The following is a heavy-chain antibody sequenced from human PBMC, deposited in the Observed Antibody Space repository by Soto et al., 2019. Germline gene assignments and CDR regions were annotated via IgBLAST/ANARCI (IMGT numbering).Heavy chain of an antibody. V-gene: IGHV1-69*01. CDR2: IIPIFGTA. D-gene: IGHD1-26*01. Sequence: QVQLVQSGAEVKKPGSSVKVSCKASGGTFSRYAISWVRQAPGQGLEWMGGIIPIFGTANYAQKFQGRVTITADESTSTAYMELSSLRFEDRGVYYCARAIVGPTTTGWLDPWGQGTLVTVSS. CDR3: ARAIVGPTTTGWLDP. J-gene: IGHJ5*02. CDR1: GGTFSRYA.